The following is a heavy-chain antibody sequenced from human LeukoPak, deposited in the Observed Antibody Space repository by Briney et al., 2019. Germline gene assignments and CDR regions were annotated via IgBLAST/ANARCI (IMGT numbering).Heavy chain of an antibody. V-gene: IGHV3-21*01. D-gene: IGHD3-3*01. Sequence: GGSLRLSCAASGFTFSSYWMSWVRQAPGKGLEWVSSISSSSSYIYYADSVKGRFTISRDNAKNSLYLQMNSLRAEDTAVYYCARTGDFWSGYFAFDIWGQGTMVTVSS. CDR1: GFTFSSYW. CDR2: ISSSSSYI. CDR3: ARTGDFWSGYFAFDI. J-gene: IGHJ3*02.